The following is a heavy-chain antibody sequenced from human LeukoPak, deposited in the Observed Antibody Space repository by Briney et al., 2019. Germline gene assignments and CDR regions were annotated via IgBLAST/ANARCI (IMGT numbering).Heavy chain of an antibody. D-gene: IGHD3-22*01. Sequence: PSETLSLTCAVSGYSISSGYYWGWIRPPPGKGLEWIGSIYHSGSTYYNPSLKSRVTISVDTSVNQFSLKLSSVTAADTAVYYCARRVSNGYYPDYWGQGTLVTVSS. CDR1: GYSISSGYY. CDR3: ARRVSNGYYPDY. V-gene: IGHV4-38-2*01. J-gene: IGHJ4*02. CDR2: IYHSGST.